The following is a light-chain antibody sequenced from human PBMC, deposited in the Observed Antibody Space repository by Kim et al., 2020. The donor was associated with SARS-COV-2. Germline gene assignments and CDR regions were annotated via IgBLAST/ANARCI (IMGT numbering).Light chain of an antibody. CDR2: LGS. J-gene: IGKJ4*01. CDR3: MQALETLQPT. Sequence: DIVMTQSPLSLPVTPGEPASISCRSSQSLLHSDGHNYLDWYVQKPGQSPQLLIYLGSSRATGVPDRFSGSGSGTDFTLKISRVEAEDVGIYFCMQALETLQPTFGKGTKVDIK. V-gene: IGKV2-28*01. CDR1: QSLLHSDGHNY.